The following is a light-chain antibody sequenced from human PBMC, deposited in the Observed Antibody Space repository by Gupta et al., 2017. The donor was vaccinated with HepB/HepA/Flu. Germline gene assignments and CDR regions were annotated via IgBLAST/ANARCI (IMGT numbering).Light chain of an antibody. Sequence: HSVLTQPPSASGTTGPRVTISCSGRSSNIGSNYVYWYQQLPGTAPKLLIYRNNPRPSGVPDRFSGSKSGTTATLAISGLRSEDEADYYCAAWDDSLSVWVFGGGTKLTVL. V-gene: IGLV1-47*01. CDR2: RNN. CDR3: AAWDDSLSVWV. CDR1: SSNIGSNY. J-gene: IGLJ3*02.